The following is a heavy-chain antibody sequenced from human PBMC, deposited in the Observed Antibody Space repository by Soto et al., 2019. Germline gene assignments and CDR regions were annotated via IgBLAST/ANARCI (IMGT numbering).Heavy chain of an antibody. Sequence: QVQLVESGGGLVRPGGSLRLSCAASGFTFNDYSMTWVRQAPGKGLEWVSYISGSSDYTNYADSVKGRFTISRDNVKNSLHLQRNSLRAEDTAVYYCARGDYYGMDVWGQGTTVTVSS. CDR1: GFTFNDYS. CDR2: ISGSSDYT. CDR3: ARGDYYGMDV. J-gene: IGHJ6*02. V-gene: IGHV3-11*05.